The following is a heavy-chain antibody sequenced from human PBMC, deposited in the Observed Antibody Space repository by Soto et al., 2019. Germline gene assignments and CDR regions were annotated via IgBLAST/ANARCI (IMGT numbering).Heavy chain of an antibody. Sequence: QVQLVESGGGVVQPGRSLRLSCAASGFTFSSYAMHWVRQAPGKGLEWVAVISYDGSNKYYADSVKGRFTISRDNSKNTLYLQMNSLRAEDTAVYYSVRASYYFDYWGQGTLVTVSS. J-gene: IGHJ4*02. D-gene: IGHD3-16*02. CDR1: GFTFSSYA. V-gene: IGHV3-30-3*01. CDR3: VRASYYFDY. CDR2: ISYDGSNK.